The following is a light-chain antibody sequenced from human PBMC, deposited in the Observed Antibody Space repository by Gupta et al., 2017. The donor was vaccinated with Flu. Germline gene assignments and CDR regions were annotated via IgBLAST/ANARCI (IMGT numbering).Light chain of an antibody. CDR2: DSS. CDR3: QQYNNWPPIT. CDR1: QTIRNN. J-gene: IGKJ5*01. Sequence: EVVLTQSPATLSVSPGETATLSCRANQTIRNNLAWYQQRPGQAPNLLIYDSSTRAPGVPARFSGSGSGTDFSLVITGLQSEDFAIYFCQQYNNWPPITFGQGTRL. V-gene: IGKV3-15*01.